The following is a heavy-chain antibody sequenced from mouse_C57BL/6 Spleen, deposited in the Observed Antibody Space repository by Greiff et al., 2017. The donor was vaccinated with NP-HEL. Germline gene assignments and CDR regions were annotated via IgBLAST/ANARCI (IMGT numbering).Heavy chain of an antibody. V-gene: IGHV1-64*01. CDR2: IHPNSGST. CDR3: ARDYGSSY. J-gene: IGHJ2*01. D-gene: IGHD1-1*01. CDR1: GYTFTSYW. Sequence: QVQLKQPGAELVKPGASVTLSCKASGYTFTSYWMHWVKQRPGQGLEWIGMIHPNSGSTNYNEKFKSKATLTVDKSSSTAYMQLSSQTSEDAAVYYCARDYGSSYWGKGTTLTVSS.